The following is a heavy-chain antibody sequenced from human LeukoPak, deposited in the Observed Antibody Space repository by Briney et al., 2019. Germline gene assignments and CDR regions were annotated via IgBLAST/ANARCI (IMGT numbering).Heavy chain of an antibody. D-gene: IGHD3-10*01. CDR3: ARDLKTYPGAKGAAYYYMDV. V-gene: IGHV1-2*02. CDR2: INPNSGGT. J-gene: IGHJ6*03. CDR1: GYTFTGYY. Sequence: ASVKVSCKASGYTFTGYYMHWVRQAPGQGLEWMGWINPNSGGTNYAQKFQGRVTMTRDTSISTAYMELSRLRSDDTAVYYCARDLKTYPGAKGAAYYYMDVWGKGTTVTISS.